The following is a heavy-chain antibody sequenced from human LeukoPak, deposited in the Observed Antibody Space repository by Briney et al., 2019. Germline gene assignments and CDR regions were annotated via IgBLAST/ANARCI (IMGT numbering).Heavy chain of an antibody. CDR3: ASTGYTSGRWFDP. J-gene: IGHJ5*02. CDR2: ISDSGST. V-gene: IGHV4-39*01. CDR1: GVSISSSSYY. D-gene: IGHD6-19*01. Sequence: SETLSLTCTVSGVSISSSSYYWGWIRQPPGKGLEWIGSISDSGSTYYNPSLKSRVTIFVDTSKYQCSLKLNSVTAADTAAYYCASTGYTSGRWFDPWGQGTLVTVSS.